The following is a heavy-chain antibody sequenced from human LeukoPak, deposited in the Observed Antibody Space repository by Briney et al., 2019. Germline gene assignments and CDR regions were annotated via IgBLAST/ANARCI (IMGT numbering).Heavy chain of an antibody. CDR2: INHSGST. CDR3: ARPYYYDSRIDP. J-gene: IGHJ5*02. V-gene: IGHV4-34*01. Sequence: PSETLSLTCAVYGGSFSGYYWSWIRQPPGKGLEWIGEINHSGSTNYNPSLKSRVTMSADTSKNQCSLKLSSVTAADTAVYYCARPYYYDSRIDPWGQGTLVTVSS. D-gene: IGHD3-22*01. CDR1: GGSFSGYY.